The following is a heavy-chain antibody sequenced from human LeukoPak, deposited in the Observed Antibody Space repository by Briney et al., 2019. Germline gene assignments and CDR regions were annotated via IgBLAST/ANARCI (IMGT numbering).Heavy chain of an antibody. CDR2: INPSGGTT. CDR3: AKVKESVAFDI. V-gene: IGHV1-46*01. D-gene: IGHD3-3*01. CDR1: RYTFTNYY. Sequence: ASVKVSCKASRYTFTNYYIHWVRQAPGQGLEWMGIINPSGGTTSYAQKFQGRVTMTRDTSTSTVYMETSSLRSEDTAVYYCAKVKESVAFDIWGQGTMVTVSS. J-gene: IGHJ3*02.